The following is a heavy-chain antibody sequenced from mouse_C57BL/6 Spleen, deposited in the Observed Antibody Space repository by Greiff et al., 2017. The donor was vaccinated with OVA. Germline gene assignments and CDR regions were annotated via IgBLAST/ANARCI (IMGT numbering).Heavy chain of an antibody. CDR2: INPSNGGT. CDR3: ARWGVGQGKTWFAY. J-gene: IGHJ3*01. CDR1: GYTFTSYW. D-gene: IGHD3-3*01. Sequence: QVQLQQPGTELVKPGASVKLSCKASGYTFTSYWMHWVKQRPGQGLEWIGNINPSNGGTNYNEKFKSKATLTVDKSSSTAYMQLSSRTSEDSAVNYCARWGVGQGKTWFAYWGQGTLVTVSA. V-gene: IGHV1-53*01.